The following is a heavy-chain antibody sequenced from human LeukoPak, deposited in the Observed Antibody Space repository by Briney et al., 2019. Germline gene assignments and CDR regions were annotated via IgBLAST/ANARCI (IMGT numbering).Heavy chain of an antibody. V-gene: IGHV3-74*01. CDR1: GFTFSSYW. Sequence: GGSLRLSCAASGFTFSSYWMHWVRQPPGKGLVWLSRISTDGRSTYYADSVKGRFTISRDNARNSLYLQMNSLRAEDTAVYYCARALDYGDYGLGYWGQGTLVTVSS. CDR3: ARALDYGDYGLGY. J-gene: IGHJ4*02. D-gene: IGHD4-17*01. CDR2: ISTDGRST.